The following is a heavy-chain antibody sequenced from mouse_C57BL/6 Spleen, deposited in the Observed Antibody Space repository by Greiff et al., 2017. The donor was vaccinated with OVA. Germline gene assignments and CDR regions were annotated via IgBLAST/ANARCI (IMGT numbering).Heavy chain of an antibody. CDR2: IYPGSGST. J-gene: IGHJ3*01. D-gene: IGHD2-3*01. CDR1: GYTFTSYW. V-gene: IGHV1-55*01. CDR3: ARWGDGYYWFAY. Sequence: VQLQQSGAELVKPGASVKMSCKASGYTFTSYWITWVKQRPGQGLEWIGDIYPGSGSTNYNEKFKSKATLTVDTSSSTAYMQLSSLTSEDSAVYYCARWGDGYYWFAYWGQGTLVTVSA.